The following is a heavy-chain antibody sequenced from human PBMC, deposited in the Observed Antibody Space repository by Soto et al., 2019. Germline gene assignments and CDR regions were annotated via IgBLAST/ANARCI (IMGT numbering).Heavy chain of an antibody. CDR3: AKDVLRFLEWLAFYGMDV. CDR1: GFTFSSYG. CDR2: ISYDGSNK. V-gene: IGHV3-30*18. J-gene: IGHJ6*01. D-gene: IGHD3-3*01. Sequence: QVQLVESGGGVVQPGRSLRLSCAASGFTFSSYGMHWVRQAPGKGLEWVAVISYDGSNKYYADSVKGRFTISRDSSKNTLYLQMNSLRAEDTAVYYCAKDVLRFLEWLAFYGMDVWGQGTTVTVSS.